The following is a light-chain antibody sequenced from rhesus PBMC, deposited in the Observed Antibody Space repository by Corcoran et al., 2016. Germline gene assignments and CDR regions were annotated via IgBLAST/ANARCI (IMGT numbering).Light chain of an antibody. V-gene: IGKV4-1*01. J-gene: IGKJ2*01. CDR2: WAS. CDR1: QSLLYSSNNKNY. Sequence: DIVMTQSPDSLAVSLGERVTVTCKSSQSLLYSSNNKNYLAWYQQKQGQDTKLLSYWASVRESRVPNRLSGSGAGTGTDFTLTISGLQAEEVAVYFCQQYDSSPYNCGQGTKVEIK. CDR3: QQYDSSPYN.